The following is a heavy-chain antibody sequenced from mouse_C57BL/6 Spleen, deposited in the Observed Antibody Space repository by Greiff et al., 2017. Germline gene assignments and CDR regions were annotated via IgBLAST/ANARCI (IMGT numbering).Heavy chain of an antibody. CDR1: GYTFTSYW. Sequence: QVQLQQPGAELVRPGTSVKLSCKASGYTFTSYWMHWVKQRPGQGLEWIGVIDPSDSYTNYNQKFKGKATLTVDTSSSTAYMQLSSLTSEDSAVYYCAREGDYGYYAMDYWGQGTSVTVSP. CDR2: IDPSDSYT. V-gene: IGHV1-59*01. J-gene: IGHJ4*01. CDR3: AREGDYGYYAMDY. D-gene: IGHD2-13*01.